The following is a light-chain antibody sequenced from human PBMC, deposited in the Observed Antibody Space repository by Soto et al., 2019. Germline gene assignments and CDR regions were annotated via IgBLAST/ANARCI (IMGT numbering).Light chain of an antibody. CDR1: QSISNW. CDR2: HAS. Sequence: DIQLTQSPSTLPACVGDRVTITCPASQSISNWLAWYHQKPGTAPKLLIYHASTLECGVPSMFSGSGTRTEFTLTISGLQPNDIATDYRQQHPSYSFCQGTKGDIK. J-gene: IGKJ1*01. V-gene: IGKV1-5*01. CDR3: QQHPSYS.